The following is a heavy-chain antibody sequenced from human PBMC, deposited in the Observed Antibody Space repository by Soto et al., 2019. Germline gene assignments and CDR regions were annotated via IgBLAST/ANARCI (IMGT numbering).Heavy chain of an antibody. V-gene: IGHV3-30*03. D-gene: IGHD4-17*01. CDR1: GFPFSSYG. J-gene: IGHJ3*02. CDR2: ISYDEINK. CDR3: ARARTTVTNGNEALDI. Sequence: QVQLVESGGGVVQPGRSLRLSCAASGFPFSSYGMHWVRQAPGKGLEWVAIISYDEINKYYADSVKGRFTISRDNSKNTLSLQMNSLRAEDTAVYYCARARTTVTNGNEALDIWGQGTMVTVS.